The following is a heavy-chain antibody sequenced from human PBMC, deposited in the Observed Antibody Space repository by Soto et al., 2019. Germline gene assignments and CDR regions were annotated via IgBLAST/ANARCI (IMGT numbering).Heavy chain of an antibody. D-gene: IGHD2-21*01. Sequence: SETLSLTCAFSGFSISSSNWLSWVRQPPGKGLEWIGEIYHSGSTNYNPSLKSRVTISVDNSKNTLFLHMNSLRVEDTAVYYCARGLSLYSVNFFDYWGQGVLVTVSS. CDR3: ARGLSLYSVNFFDY. V-gene: IGHV4-4*02. CDR2: IYHSGST. CDR1: GFSISSSNW. J-gene: IGHJ4*02.